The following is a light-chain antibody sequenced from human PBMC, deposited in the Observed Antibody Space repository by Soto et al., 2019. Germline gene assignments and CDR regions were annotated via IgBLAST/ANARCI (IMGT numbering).Light chain of an antibody. CDR3: QKYNSAPRT. J-gene: IGKJ1*01. CDR2: AAS. V-gene: IGKV1-27*01. CDR1: QGISNY. Sequence: DIQMTQSPSSLSASVGDRVTITCRASQGISNYLAWYQQKPGKVPKLLIYAASTLQSGGSSRFSSSGSGTDFTLTISSLQPEDVATYYCQKYNSAPRTFGQGTKVEIK.